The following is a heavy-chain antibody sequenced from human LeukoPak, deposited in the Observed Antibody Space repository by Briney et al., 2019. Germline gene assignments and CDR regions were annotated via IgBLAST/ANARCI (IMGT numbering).Heavy chain of an antibody. CDR3: ARGDFWSGYYPYYYYYYGMDV. V-gene: IGHV3-30-3*01. CDR1: GFTFSSYA. J-gene: IGHJ6*02. Sequence: GRSLRLSCAASGFTFSSYAMHTVREAPGTGLGWGAVISYEGSNKYYADTVKGGFTISRDNSKNTLYLQMNSLRAEDTAVYYCARGDFWSGYYPYYYYYYGMDVWGQGTTVTVSS. CDR2: ISYEGSNK. D-gene: IGHD3-3*01.